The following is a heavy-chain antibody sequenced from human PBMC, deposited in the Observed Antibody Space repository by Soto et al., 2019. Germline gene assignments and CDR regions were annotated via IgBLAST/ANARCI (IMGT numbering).Heavy chain of an antibody. V-gene: IGHV3-33*01. D-gene: IGHD6-13*01. Sequence: GGSLRLSCAASGFTFSSYGMHWVRQAPGKGLEWVAVIWYDGSNKYYADSVKGRFTISRDNSKNTLYLQMNSLRAEDTAVYYCASSQAAAGSHGMDVWGQGTTVTVSS. CDR3: ASSQAAAGSHGMDV. CDR2: IWYDGSNK. J-gene: IGHJ6*02. CDR1: GFTFSSYG.